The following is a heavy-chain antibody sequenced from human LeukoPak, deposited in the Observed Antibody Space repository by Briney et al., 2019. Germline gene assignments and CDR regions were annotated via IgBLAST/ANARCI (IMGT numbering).Heavy chain of an antibody. CDR1: GYTFTSYG. Sequence: ASVKVSCKASGYTFTSYGISWVRRAPGQGLEWMGWISAYNGNTNYAQKLQGRVTMTTDTSTSTAYMELRSLRSDDTAVYYCARDANPYYYGSGSYRAFDYWGQGTLVTVSS. J-gene: IGHJ4*02. V-gene: IGHV1-18*04. CDR3: ARDANPYYYGSGSYRAFDY. CDR2: ISAYNGNT. D-gene: IGHD3-10*01.